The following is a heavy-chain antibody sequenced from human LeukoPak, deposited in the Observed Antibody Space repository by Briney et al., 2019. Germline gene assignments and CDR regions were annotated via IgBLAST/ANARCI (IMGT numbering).Heavy chain of an antibody. Sequence: PGGSLRLSCAASGFTFSSCWMSWVRQAPGEGLEWAAKINQDGTEKAYVDSVRGRFTISRDNAKNSLFLQMNSLRAEDTAVYYCARGPLIAAAGTWWGQVTLVTVSS. J-gene: IGHJ4*02. D-gene: IGHD6-13*01. CDR3: ARGPLIAAAGTW. V-gene: IGHV3-7*03. CDR2: INQDGTEK. CDR1: GFTFSSCW.